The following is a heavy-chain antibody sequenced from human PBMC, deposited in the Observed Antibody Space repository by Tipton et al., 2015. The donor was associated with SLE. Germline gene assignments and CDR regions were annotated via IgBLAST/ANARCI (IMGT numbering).Heavy chain of an antibody. CDR2: INHSGST. CDR1: GASFSGYY. Sequence: TLSLTCAVYGASFSGYYWSWIRQPPGKGLEWIGEINHSGSTNYNPSLKSRVTISVDTSKNQLSLNLNSVTAADTAVYYCARGLRAQYQLLSYNWFDPWGQGTLVTVSS. CDR3: ARGLRAQYQLLSYNWFDP. J-gene: IGHJ5*02. D-gene: IGHD2-2*01. V-gene: IGHV4-34*01.